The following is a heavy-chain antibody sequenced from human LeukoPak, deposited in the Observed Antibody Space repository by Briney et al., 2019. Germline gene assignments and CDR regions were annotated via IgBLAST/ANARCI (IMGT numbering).Heavy chain of an antibody. V-gene: IGHV1-46*01. J-gene: IGHJ4*02. CDR1: LYTFTNYY. CDR2: INPSGGSP. Sequence: ASVKVSYQACLYTFTNYYMHWVRQAPAQGLDWMGIINPSGGSPRYPQKFQGTVTIIRDMSTSTVYMELSSLRSEDTAVYYCARDVSCSSTCCFDYWGQGTLVTVSS. D-gene: IGHD2-2*01. CDR3: ARDVSCSSTCCFDY.